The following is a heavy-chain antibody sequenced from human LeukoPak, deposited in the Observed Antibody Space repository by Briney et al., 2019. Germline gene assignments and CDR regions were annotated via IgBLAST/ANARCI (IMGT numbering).Heavy chain of an antibody. CDR3: ARDRKDIVVVPAAMEDVDY. V-gene: IGHV3-20*04. CDR1: GFTFDDYG. J-gene: IGHJ4*02. Sequence: GGSLRLSCAASGFTFDDYGMSWVRQAPGKGLEWVSGINWNGGSTGYADSVKGRFTISRDNAKNSLYLQMNSLRAEDTAVYYCARDRKDIVVVPAAMEDVDYWGQGTLVTVSS. D-gene: IGHD2-2*01. CDR2: INWNGGST.